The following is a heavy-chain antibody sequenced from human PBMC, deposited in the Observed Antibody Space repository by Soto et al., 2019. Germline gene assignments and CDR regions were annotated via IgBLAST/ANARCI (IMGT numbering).Heavy chain of an antibody. CDR1: GYTFTGYY. J-gene: IGHJ3*02. V-gene: IGHV1-2*04. Sequence: ASVKVSCKASGYTFTGYYMHWVRQAPGQGLEWMGWINPNSGGTNYAQKFQGWVTMTRDTSISTAYMELSRLRSDDTAVYYCARAMPTNSVVAASLGAFDIWGQGTMVTVSS. D-gene: IGHD2-15*01. CDR2: INPNSGGT. CDR3: ARAMPTNSVVAASLGAFDI.